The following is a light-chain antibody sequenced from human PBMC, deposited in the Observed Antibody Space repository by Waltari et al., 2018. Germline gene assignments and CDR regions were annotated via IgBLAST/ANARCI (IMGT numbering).Light chain of an antibody. CDR3: QQNYYTPWT. CDR2: AAS. Sequence: DIQMTQSTSSLSASVGDRVTITCRASQSISTYLNWYQQKPGKAPKLLIYAASNLQSGVPSRFSGSRSGTDFTLSISSLQPEDFATYYCQQNYYTPWTFGQGTKVEI. J-gene: IGKJ1*01. CDR1: QSISTY. V-gene: IGKV1-39*01.